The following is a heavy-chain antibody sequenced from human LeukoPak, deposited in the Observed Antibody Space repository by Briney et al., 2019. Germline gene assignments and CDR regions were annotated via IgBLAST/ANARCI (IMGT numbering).Heavy chain of an antibody. J-gene: IGHJ4*02. CDR3: AKDIGWFGESSPFDY. V-gene: IGHV3-30*18. Sequence: PGGSLRLSCAASGFTFSSYGMHWVRQAPGKGLGWVAVISYDGSNKYYADSVKGRFTISRDNSKNTLYLQMNSLRAEDTAVYYCAKDIGWFGESSPFDYWGQGTLVTVSS. D-gene: IGHD3-10*01. CDR2: ISYDGSNK. CDR1: GFTFSSYG.